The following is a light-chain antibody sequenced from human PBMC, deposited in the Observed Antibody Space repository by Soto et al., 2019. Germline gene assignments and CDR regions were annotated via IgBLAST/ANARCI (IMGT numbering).Light chain of an antibody. V-gene: IGKV1-39*01. CDR3: QQRYSTPFT. CDR1: QSISNY. CDR2: AAS. J-gene: IGKJ3*01. Sequence: DIQMTQSPSSLSASVGASVTITCRASQSISNYLNWYQQKPGKAPKLLVYAASSLQSGVPSRFSGSGSGTHFTLTISSLQPEDFSTYYCQQRYSTPFTFGPGTKGDI.